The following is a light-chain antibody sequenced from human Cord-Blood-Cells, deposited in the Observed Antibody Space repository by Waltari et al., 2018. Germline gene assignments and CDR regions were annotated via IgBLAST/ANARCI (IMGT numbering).Light chain of an antibody. CDR2: GAS. CDR1: QSVSSSY. V-gene: IGKV3-20*01. CDR3: QQYGSLIT. Sequence: EIVLTQSPGTLSLSPGERATLSCRASQSVSSSYLAWYQQKPGQAPGLLIYGASSRAACIPDRFSGSGYGTDFTLTISRLEPEDFAVYYCQQYGSLITFGQGTRLEI. J-gene: IGKJ5*01.